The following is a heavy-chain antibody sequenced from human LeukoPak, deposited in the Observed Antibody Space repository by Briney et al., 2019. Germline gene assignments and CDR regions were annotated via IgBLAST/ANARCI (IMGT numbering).Heavy chain of an antibody. Sequence: GGSLRLSCAASGFTFSTYWMTWVRQAPGKGLEWVANIKQDGSEKYYVDSVKGRFTISRDNANKSLYLQMNSLRAEDTAVYYCAELGITMIGGVWGKGTTVTISS. CDR3: AELGITMIGGV. CDR1: GFTFSTYW. V-gene: IGHV3-7*01. D-gene: IGHD3-10*02. CDR2: IKQDGSEK. J-gene: IGHJ6*04.